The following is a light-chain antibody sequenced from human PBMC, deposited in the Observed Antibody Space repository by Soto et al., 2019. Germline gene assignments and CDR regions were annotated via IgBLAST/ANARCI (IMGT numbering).Light chain of an antibody. V-gene: IGKV3-11*01. Sequence: EIVLTQSPATLSLSPGERATLSCRASQSVSSYLAWYQQKPGQAPRLLIYDAYSRATGIPARFSGSGSGTDFTLTISSLEPEGFAVYYCQQRSNWITFGEGTRLEIK. CDR1: QSVSSY. CDR2: DAY. CDR3: QQRSNWIT. J-gene: IGKJ5*01.